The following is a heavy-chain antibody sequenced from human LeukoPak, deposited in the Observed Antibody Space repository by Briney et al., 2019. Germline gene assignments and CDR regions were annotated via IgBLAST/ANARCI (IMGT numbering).Heavy chain of an antibody. D-gene: IGHD6-19*01. V-gene: IGHV3-72*01. CDR2: TGNKANSYTT. CDR1: GVTFSDYY. J-gene: IGHJ4*02. Sequence: PGGSLRLSCAASGVTFSDYYMDWVRKAPGKGLEWVGRTGNKANSYTTEYAASVKGRFTISRDDLKNSLYLQMNSLKTEDTAVYYCARVGSSGWSTFDYWGQGTLVTVSS. CDR3: ARVGSSGWSTFDY.